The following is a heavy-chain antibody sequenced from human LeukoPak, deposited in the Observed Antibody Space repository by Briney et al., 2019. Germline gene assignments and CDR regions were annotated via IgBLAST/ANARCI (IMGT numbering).Heavy chain of an antibody. V-gene: IGHV3-74*01. Sequence: GGSLRLSCAASGFTFSSYWMCWVRHAPGKGLVWVSRIDSDGSSTVYADSVKGRFTISRDNAKNTLYLQMTSLRAEDTAVYYCAREYRYGDYQRDAFDIWGQGTMVTVSS. D-gene: IGHD4-17*01. CDR1: GFTFSSYW. CDR2: IDSDGSST. J-gene: IGHJ3*02. CDR3: AREYRYGDYQRDAFDI.